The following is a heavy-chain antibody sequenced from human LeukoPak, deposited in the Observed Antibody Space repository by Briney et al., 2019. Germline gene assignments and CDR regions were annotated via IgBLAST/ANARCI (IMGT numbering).Heavy chain of an antibody. CDR1: GGSISSGGFS. V-gene: IGHV4-30-2*03. Sequence: TLSLTCAVSGGSISSGGFSGSWLGQPPERGLEWIGDIYHSGSTYYNPSLKSRVTISVDTSKNQFSLKLSSVTAADTAVYYCARYPRKSYDAFDIWGQGTLVTVSS. CDR2: IYHSGST. D-gene: IGHD6-6*01. CDR3: ARYPRKSYDAFDI. J-gene: IGHJ3*02.